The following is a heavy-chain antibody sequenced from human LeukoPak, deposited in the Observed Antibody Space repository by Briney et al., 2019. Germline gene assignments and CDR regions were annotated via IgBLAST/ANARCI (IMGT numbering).Heavy chain of an antibody. CDR1: GFAFSNYG. CDR3: AKDKGREGDY. Sequence: GGSLRLSCAASGFAFSNYGMHWVCQAQGKWLERVAVISSDGSEEYYVDSVKGRFTISRDNSKNTLYLQMNSLRVEDTAVYYCAKDKGREGDYWGQGNLVTVSS. D-gene: IGHD1-26*01. V-gene: IGHV3-30*18. CDR2: ISSDGSEE. J-gene: IGHJ4*02.